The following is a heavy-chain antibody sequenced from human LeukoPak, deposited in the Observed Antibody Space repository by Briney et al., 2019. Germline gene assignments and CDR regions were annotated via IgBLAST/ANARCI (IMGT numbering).Heavy chain of an antibody. CDR3: ATDRNYYGSGSYDY. D-gene: IGHD3-10*01. J-gene: IGHJ4*02. CDR2: FDPEDGET. V-gene: IGHV1-24*01. CDR1: GHTLTELS. Sequence: ASVKVSCKVSGHTLTELSMHWVRQAPGKGLEWMGGFDPEDGETVYAQKFQGRVTMTEDTSTDTAYMELSSLRSEDTAVYYCATDRNYYGSGSYDYWGQGTLVTVSS.